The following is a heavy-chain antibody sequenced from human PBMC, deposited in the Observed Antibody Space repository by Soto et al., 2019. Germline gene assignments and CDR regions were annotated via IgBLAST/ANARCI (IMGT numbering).Heavy chain of an antibody. V-gene: IGHV4-34*01. J-gene: IGHJ4*02. Sequence: PSETLSLTCAVYGGSFSGYYWSWIRQPPGKGLEWIGEIDHSGSTNYNPSLKSRVTISVDTSKNQFSLKLSSVTAADTAVYYCARGRYEFWSGDYAVLYYFDYWGQGTLVTVSS. CDR3: ARGRYEFWSGDYAVLYYFDY. CDR2: IDHSGST. CDR1: GGSFSGYY. D-gene: IGHD3-3*01.